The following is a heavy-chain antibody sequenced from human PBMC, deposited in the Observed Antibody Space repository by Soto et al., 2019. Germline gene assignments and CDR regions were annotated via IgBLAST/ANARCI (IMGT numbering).Heavy chain of an antibody. J-gene: IGHJ5*02. Sequence: QVQLVQSGAEVKKPGASVKVSCKASGYTFTSYGISWVRQAPGQGLEWMGWISAYNGNTHYAQKLQGRVTMTTDTSTSTAYMELRSLRSDDTSVYYCARDSLGYYDFWSGYYDNWFDPCGQGTLVTVSS. CDR1: GYTFTSYG. V-gene: IGHV1-18*01. D-gene: IGHD3-3*01. CDR2: ISAYNGNT. CDR3: ARDSLGYYDFWSGYYDNWFDP.